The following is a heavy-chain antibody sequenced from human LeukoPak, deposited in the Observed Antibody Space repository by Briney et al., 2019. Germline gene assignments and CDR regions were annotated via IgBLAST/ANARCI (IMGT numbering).Heavy chain of an antibody. J-gene: IGHJ3*02. D-gene: IGHD3-10*01. CDR1: GFTFSSYA. V-gene: IGHV3-23*01. CDR2: ISGSRGST. Sequence: GGSLRLSCAASGFTFSSYAMSWVRQAPGKGLEWVSAISGSRGSTYYADSVKGRFTISRDNSKNTLYLQMNSLRAEDTAVYYCAKDHYYGSVNDAFDIWGQGTMVTVSS. CDR3: AKDHYYGSVNDAFDI.